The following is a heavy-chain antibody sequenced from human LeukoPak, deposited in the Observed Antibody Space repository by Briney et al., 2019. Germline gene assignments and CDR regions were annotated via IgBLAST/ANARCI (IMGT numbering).Heavy chain of an antibody. CDR2: ITRSSSYI. V-gene: IGHV3-21*01. J-gene: IGHJ4*02. D-gene: IGHD3-16*02. CDR3: ARGQHGGTFGGVIVHVSGFDY. CDR1: GFTFSNYS. Sequence: GGSLRLSCAVSGFTFSNYSMNWVRQAPGKGLEWGSSITRSSSYIYYADPVKGRFTISRDNAKNSLYLQMNTLRAEATAVYYCARGQHGGTFGGVIVHVSGFDYWGQGTLVTVSS.